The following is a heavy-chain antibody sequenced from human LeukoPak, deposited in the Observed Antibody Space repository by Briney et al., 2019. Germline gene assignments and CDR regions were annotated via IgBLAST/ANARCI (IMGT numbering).Heavy chain of an antibody. CDR1: GGSISSYY. CDR3: ACTGYSSGWYGFDY. J-gene: IGHJ4*02. V-gene: IGHV4-59*12. CDR2: IYYSGST. D-gene: IGHD6-19*01. Sequence: SETLSLTCTVSGGSISSYYWSWIRQPPGKGLEWIGYIYYSGSTNYNPSLKSRVTMSVDTSKNQFSLKLSSVTAADTAVYYCACTGYSSGWYGFDYWGQGTLVTVSS.